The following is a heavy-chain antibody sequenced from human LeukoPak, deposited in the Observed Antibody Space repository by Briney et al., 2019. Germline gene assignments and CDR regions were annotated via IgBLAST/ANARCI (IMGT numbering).Heavy chain of an antibody. D-gene: IGHD6-13*01. Sequence: GGSLRLSSAASGFTFSSYGMHWVRQAPGKGLEWVAFIRYDGSNKYYADSVKGRFTISRDNSKNTLYLQMNSLRAEDTAVYYCAKVRSSSWFDAFDIWGQGTMVTVSS. J-gene: IGHJ3*02. CDR1: GFTFSSYG. V-gene: IGHV3-30*02. CDR2: IRYDGSNK. CDR3: AKVRSSSWFDAFDI.